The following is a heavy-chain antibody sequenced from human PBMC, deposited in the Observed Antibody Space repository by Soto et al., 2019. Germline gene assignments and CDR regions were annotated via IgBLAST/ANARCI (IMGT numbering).Heavy chain of an antibody. V-gene: IGHV3-33*01. J-gene: IGHJ6*02. D-gene: IGHD6-19*01. CDR1: GFTFSSYG. CDR3: ARDGPAVAANGYYYYDGMEV. CDR2: IWEEGSKK. Sequence: QVQLVESGGGVVQPGRSLRLSCAASGFTFSSYGMHWVRQAPCKGLDWVSVIWEEGSKKYYADSGKGRFTISRDNFKNTLYLQMNSLRAEDTAVYSCARDGPAVAANGYYYYDGMEVRGQGTTITVS.